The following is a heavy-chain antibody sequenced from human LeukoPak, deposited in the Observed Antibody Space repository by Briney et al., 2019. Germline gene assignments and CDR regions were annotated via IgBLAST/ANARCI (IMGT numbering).Heavy chain of an antibody. CDR1: GFTFSGSA. CDR3: TREYGGNSRWFDP. J-gene: IGHJ5*02. V-gene: IGHV3-73*01. CDR2: IRSKANSYAT. D-gene: IGHD4-23*01. Sequence: PGGSLRLSCAASGFTFSGSAMHWVRQASGKGLDWVGRIRSKANSYATAYAASVKGRFTISRDDSKNTAYLQMNSLKTEDTAVYYCTREYGGNSRWFDPWGQGTLVTVSS.